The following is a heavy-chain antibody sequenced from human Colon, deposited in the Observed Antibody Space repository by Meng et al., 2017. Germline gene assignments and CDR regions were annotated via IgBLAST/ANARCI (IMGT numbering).Heavy chain of an antibody. CDR3: AKDWPTGDRPLGAFDI. CDR2: ISGSGDPT. J-gene: IGHJ3*02. D-gene: IGHD7-27*01. CDR1: GFTFNNYA. V-gene: IGHV3-23*01. Sequence: GESLKISCAASGFTFNNYAMTWVRQAPGRGLEWVSAISGSGDPTYYADSVKGRFTISRDNSKNTLYLQMNSLRAEDTALYYCAKDWPTGDRPLGAFDIWGQGTMVTVSS.